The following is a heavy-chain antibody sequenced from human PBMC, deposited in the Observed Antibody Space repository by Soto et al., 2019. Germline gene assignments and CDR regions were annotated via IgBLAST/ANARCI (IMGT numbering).Heavy chain of an antibody. CDR2: IYYSGST. CDR1: GGSISSGDYY. V-gene: IGHV4-30-4*01. J-gene: IGHJ6*02. D-gene: IGHD2-2*01. CDR3: ARAARGQLPYYGMDV. Sequence: QVQLQESGPGLVKPSQTLSLTCTVSGGSISSGDYYWSWIRQPPGKVLEWIGYIYYSGSTYYNPSLKSRVTIRVDTSKNQFCLKRSSVAAADTAVYSCARAARGQLPYYGMDVWGQGTTVTVSS.